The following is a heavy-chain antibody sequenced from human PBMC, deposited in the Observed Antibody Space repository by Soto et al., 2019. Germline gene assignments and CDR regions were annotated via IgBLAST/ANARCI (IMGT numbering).Heavy chain of an antibody. CDR3: ARSFYDLSTATGGHWFDP. J-gene: IGHJ5*02. Sequence: SETLSLTCTVSGGSINAAGYYWNWVLHSPGSGLEWIGYIFYSGTTYYNPSLESRLTMSLDKSKNHFSLRLSSVTAADTAYYYCARSFYDLSTATGGHWFDPWGHGNLVTVSS. V-gene: IGHV4-31*03. CDR1: GGSINAAGYY. D-gene: IGHD3-9*01. CDR2: IFYSGTT.